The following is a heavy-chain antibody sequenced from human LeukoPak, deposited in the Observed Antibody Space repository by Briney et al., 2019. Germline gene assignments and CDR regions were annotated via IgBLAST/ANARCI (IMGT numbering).Heavy chain of an antibody. CDR2: ISYDGSNK. Sequence: AGGSLRLSCAASGFTFSSYAIHWVRQAPGKGLEWVAVISYDGSNKYYADSVKGRSTISRDNSKNTLYLQMNSLRAEDTAVYYCARGGEDGDYTRGSIAFDIWGQGTMVTVSS. V-gene: IGHV3-30-3*01. CDR1: GFTFSSYA. D-gene: IGHD4-17*01. J-gene: IGHJ3*02. CDR3: ARGGEDGDYTRGSIAFDI.